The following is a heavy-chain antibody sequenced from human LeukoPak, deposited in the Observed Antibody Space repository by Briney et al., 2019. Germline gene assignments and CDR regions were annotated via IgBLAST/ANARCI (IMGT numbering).Heavy chain of an antibody. Sequence: PSETLSLTCTVSGGSISSYYWSWLRQPPGKGLEWIAYISDIGSINYNPSLKSRVTISLDTPKNQFSLKLSSVTAADTAVYYCAGHHPRNTVDFWGQGTLVTVSS. D-gene: IGHD2-8*02. J-gene: IGHJ4*02. CDR1: GGSISSYY. CDR2: ISDIGSI. CDR3: AGHHPRNTVDF. V-gene: IGHV4-59*08.